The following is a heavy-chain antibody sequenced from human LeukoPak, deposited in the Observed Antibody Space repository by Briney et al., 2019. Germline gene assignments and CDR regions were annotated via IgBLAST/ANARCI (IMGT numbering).Heavy chain of an antibody. CDR2: INRNGGIT. J-gene: IGHJ4*02. Sequence: PGGSLRLSCAASGLTLDEYGMSWVRQAPGKGLEWVSGINRNGGITGYAESVKGRFTISRDNAKNSLYLQMSSLRAEDTAVYYCARAHGMAWHYYDSSGYYYFAGTPVDYWGQGTLVTVSS. CDR3: ARAHGMAWHYYDSSGYYYFAGTPVDY. CDR1: GLTLDEYG. V-gene: IGHV3-20*04. D-gene: IGHD3-22*01.